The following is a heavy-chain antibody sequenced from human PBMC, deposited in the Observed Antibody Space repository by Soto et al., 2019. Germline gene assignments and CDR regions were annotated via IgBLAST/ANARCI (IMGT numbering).Heavy chain of an antibody. D-gene: IGHD1-1*01. CDR2: VYYSGTT. V-gene: IGHV4-39*02. J-gene: IGHJ4*02. Sequence: SETLSLTCAVSGGSINTNTYYWAWIRQTPGKGLEWLGTVYYSGTTYYNPSLKSRLTISVDTSKNHFSLRLGSVTAADTALYFCARHPTYNWFFDYWGQGTLVTVSS. CDR1: GGSINTNTYY. CDR3: ARHPTYNWFFDY.